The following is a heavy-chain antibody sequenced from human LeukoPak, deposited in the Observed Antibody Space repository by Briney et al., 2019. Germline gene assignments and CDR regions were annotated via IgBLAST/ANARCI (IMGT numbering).Heavy chain of an antibody. CDR3: ARSPIWSGYSYYFDY. J-gene: IGHJ4*02. V-gene: IGHV4-39*07. Sequence: SETLSLTCTVSGGSISSSSYYWGWIRQPPGKGLEWIGSIYYSGSTYYNPSLKSRVTISVDTSKNQFSLKLSSVTAADTAVYYCARSPIWSGYSYYFDYWGQGTLVTVSS. CDR2: IYYSGST. CDR1: GGSISSSSYY. D-gene: IGHD3-3*01.